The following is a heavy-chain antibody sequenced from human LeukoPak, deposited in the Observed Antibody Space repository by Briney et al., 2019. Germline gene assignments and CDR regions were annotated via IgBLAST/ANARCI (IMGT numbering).Heavy chain of an antibody. V-gene: IGHV3-30-3*01. Sequence: PGGSLRLSCAASGFTLSSFTMHWVRHNPGKGLEWVAVISYDESQKWYADSVKGRFTISRDISKNTLFLEMDSLRGEDTAVYYCARAYASSWHNFDYWGQGSLVTVSS. D-gene: IGHD6-13*01. CDR2: ISYDESQK. CDR3: ARAYASSWHNFDY. CDR1: GFTLSSFT. J-gene: IGHJ4*02.